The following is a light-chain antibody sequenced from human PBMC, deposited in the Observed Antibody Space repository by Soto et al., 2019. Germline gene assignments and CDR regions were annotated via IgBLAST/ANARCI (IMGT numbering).Light chain of an antibody. CDR3: QQYGDSPRS. Sequence: EIVLTQSPGTLSLSPGERATLSCRASRSLSSDYLAWSQQKPGQAPRLLFYHASRRATGTPDRFSVSGSGTDFTHIISRLEPGDFAVYYCQQYGDSPRSLGQGTRWIS. V-gene: IGKV3-20*01. J-gene: IGKJ1*01. CDR1: RSLSSDY. CDR2: HAS.